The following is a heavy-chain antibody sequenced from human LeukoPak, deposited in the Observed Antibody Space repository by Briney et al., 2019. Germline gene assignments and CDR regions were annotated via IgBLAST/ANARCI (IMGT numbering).Heavy chain of an antibody. Sequence: GASVKVSCKASGGTFSSYAISWVRQAPGQGLEWMGGIIPILGTANYAQKFQGRVTITADESTSTAYMELSSLRSEDTAVYYCARGHYGSGSYDFDYWGQGTLVTVSS. D-gene: IGHD3-10*01. CDR2: IIPILGTA. CDR1: GGTFSSYA. CDR3: ARGHYGSGSYDFDY. V-gene: IGHV1-69*01. J-gene: IGHJ4*02.